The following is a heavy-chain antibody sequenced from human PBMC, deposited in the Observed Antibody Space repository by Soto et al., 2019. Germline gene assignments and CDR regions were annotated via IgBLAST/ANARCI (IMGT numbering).Heavy chain of an antibody. D-gene: IGHD3-9*01. CDR2: IYYSGST. CDR3: ARTKTGSYYYDILTGPDYFDY. CDR1: GVSISSGGYY. Sequence: SETLSLTCPASGVSISSGGYYWSWIRQHPGKGLEWIGYIYYSGSTYYNPSLKSRVTISVDTSKNQFSLKLSSVTAADTAVYYCARTKTGSYYYDILTGPDYFDYWGQGTLVTVSS. J-gene: IGHJ4*02. V-gene: IGHV4-31*03.